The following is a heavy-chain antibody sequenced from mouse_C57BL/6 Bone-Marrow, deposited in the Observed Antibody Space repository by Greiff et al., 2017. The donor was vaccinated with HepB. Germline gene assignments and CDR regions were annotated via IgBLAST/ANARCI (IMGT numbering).Heavy chain of an antibody. CDR2: IYPRSGNT. V-gene: IGHV1-81*01. Sequence: VKLQESGAELARPGASVKLSCKASGYTFTSYGISWVKQRTGQGLEWIGEIYPRSGNTYYNEKFKGKATLTADKSSSTAYMELRSLTSEDSAVYFCATADYDGYAMDYWGQGTSVTVSS. CDR1: GYTFTSYG. CDR3: ATADYDGYAMDY. D-gene: IGHD2-4*01. J-gene: IGHJ4*01.